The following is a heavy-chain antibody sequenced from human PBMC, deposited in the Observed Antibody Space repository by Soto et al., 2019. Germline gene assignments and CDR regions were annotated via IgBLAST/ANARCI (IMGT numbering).Heavy chain of an antibody. Sequence: PSETLSLTCTVSGGSISSGGFYWSWIRQHPGKGLEWIGYIYYSGSTYYNPSLKSRVTISVDTSKNQFSLKLSSVTAADTAVYYCARDNYYDSSGGYFDYWGQGTLVTVS. CDR3: ARDNYYDSSGGYFDY. CDR1: GGSISSGGFY. CDR2: IYYSGST. J-gene: IGHJ4*02. D-gene: IGHD3-22*01. V-gene: IGHV4-31*03.